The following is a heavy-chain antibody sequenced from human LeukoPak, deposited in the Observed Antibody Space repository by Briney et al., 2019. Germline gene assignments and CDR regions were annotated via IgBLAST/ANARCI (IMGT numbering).Heavy chain of an antibody. D-gene: IGHD6-13*01. CDR3: AKTVAAAGTWSFEY. V-gene: IGHV3-23*01. J-gene: IGHJ4*02. CDR2: ISGSGGST. CDR1: GFTFSSYA. Sequence: GGSLRLSCAASGFTFSSYAMSWVRQAPGKGLEWVSAISGSGGSTYYADPVKGRFTISRDNSKNTLYLQMNSLRAEDTAVYYCAKTVAAAGTWSFEYWGQGTLVTVSS.